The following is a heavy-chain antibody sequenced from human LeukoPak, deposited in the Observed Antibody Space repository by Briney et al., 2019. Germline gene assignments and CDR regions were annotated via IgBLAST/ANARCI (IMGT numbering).Heavy chain of an antibody. V-gene: IGHV4-39*07. J-gene: IGHJ5*02. CDR3: ARDGIAARNWFDP. D-gene: IGHD6-13*01. CDR2: IYYSGST. CDR1: GGSISSSSYY. Sequence: SETLSLTCTVSGGSISSSSYYWGWIRQPPGKGLEWIGSIYYSGSTYHNPSLKSRVTISVVTSKNQFSLKLSSVTAADTAVYYCARDGIAARNWFDPWGQGTLVTVSS.